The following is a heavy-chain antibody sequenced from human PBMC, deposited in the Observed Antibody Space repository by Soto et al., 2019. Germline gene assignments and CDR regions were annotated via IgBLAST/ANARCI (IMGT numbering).Heavy chain of an antibody. J-gene: IGHJ4*02. D-gene: IGHD6-25*01. CDR2: IYSGGYT. CDR3: GRSAGGGGY. Sequence: EVQLVESGGGLIQPGGSLRLSCAVSGFTVSNNYMSWVRQAPGKGLEGVSVIYSGGYTAYGDSVKGRFTISRDNSKNTPYHQMKTLRPAAGAVFYWGRSAGGGGYWGQGTLVTVSS. V-gene: IGHV3-53*01. CDR1: GFTVSNNY.